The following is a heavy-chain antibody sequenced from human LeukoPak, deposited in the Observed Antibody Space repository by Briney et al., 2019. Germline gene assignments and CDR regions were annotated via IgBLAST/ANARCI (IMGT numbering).Heavy chain of an antibody. CDR3: ARDRSSYYDILS. Sequence: SSETLSLTCTVSGGSISSGGYYWSWIRQPPGKGLEWIGYIYHSGSTYYNPSLKSRVTISVDRSKNQFSLKLSSVTAADTAVYYCARDRSSYYDILSWGQGTLVTVSS. CDR2: IYHSGST. CDR1: GGSISSGGYY. D-gene: IGHD3-9*01. V-gene: IGHV4-30-2*01. J-gene: IGHJ4*02.